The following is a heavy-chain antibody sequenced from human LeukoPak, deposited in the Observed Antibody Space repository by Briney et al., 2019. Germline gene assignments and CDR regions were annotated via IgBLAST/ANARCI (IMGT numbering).Heavy chain of an antibody. D-gene: IGHD6-19*01. CDR2: ISGSGGST. CDR1: GFTFSSYA. Sequence: GGSLRLSCAASGFTFSSYAMSWVRQAPGKGLEWVSAISGSGGSTYYADSVKGRFTISRDNSKNTLYLQMNGLRAEDTAVYYCAKDTSTISVSGTCFDYWGQGTLVTVSS. V-gene: IGHV3-23*01. CDR3: AKDTSTISVSGTCFDY. J-gene: IGHJ4*02.